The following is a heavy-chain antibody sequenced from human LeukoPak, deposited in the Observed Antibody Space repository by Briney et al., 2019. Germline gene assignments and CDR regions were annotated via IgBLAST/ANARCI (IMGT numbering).Heavy chain of an antibody. Sequence: SETLSLTCAVSGGSISSSNWWGWVRQPPGKGLECIGEIYHSGTTNYNPSLKSRVTISVDKSMNHFSLKLNSVTAADTAVYYCARETSQKGAHYMDVWGKGTTVTISS. CDR3: ARETSQKGAHYMDV. J-gene: IGHJ6*03. D-gene: IGHD3-16*01. CDR1: GGSISSSNW. CDR2: IYHSGTT. V-gene: IGHV4-4*02.